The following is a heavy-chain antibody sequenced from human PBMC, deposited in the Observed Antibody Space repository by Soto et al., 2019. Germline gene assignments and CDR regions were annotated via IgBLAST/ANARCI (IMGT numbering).Heavy chain of an antibody. V-gene: IGHV1-69*06. D-gene: IGHD4-17*01. J-gene: IGHJ6*02. CDR2: IIPIFGTA. CDR1: GYTFTSYD. Sequence: GASVKVSCKASGYTFTSYDINWVRQAPGQGLEWMGGIIPIFGTANYAQKFQGHVTISADKSISTAYLQWSSLKASDTAMYYCARRRTTVLYYYGMDVWGQGTTVTVSS. CDR3: ARRRTTVLYYYGMDV.